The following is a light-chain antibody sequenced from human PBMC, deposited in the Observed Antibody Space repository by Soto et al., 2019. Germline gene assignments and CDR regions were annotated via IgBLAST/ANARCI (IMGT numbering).Light chain of an antibody. J-gene: IGKJ3*01. CDR3: QQYDNLPLT. Sequence: DIHMTQSAASLSASVGPRVTITCQASQDISKYLNWYQQKPGKAPKLLIYDASNLETGVPSRVSGSGSGTDVTFTISSLQPEDIATYYCQQYDNLPLTFGPGTKVDIK. CDR2: DAS. V-gene: IGKV1-33*01. CDR1: QDISKY.